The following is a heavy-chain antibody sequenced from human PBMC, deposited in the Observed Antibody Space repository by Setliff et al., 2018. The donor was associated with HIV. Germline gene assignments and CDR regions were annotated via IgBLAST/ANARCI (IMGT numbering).Heavy chain of an antibody. V-gene: IGHV4-39*07. CDR1: GGSISSSSYY. Sequence: SETLSLTCTVSGGSISSSSYYWGWIRQPPGKGLEWIGSIYYGGSTYYNPSIKSRITISVDTSKNQFSLKLSSVTAADTAVYYCARHMVATSYYFDYWGQGTLVTVSS. D-gene: IGHD5-12*01. J-gene: IGHJ4*02. CDR3: ARHMVATSYYFDY. CDR2: IYYGGST.